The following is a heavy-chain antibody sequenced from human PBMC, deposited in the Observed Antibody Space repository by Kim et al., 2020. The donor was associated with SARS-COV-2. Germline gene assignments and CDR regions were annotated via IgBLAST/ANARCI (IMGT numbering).Heavy chain of an antibody. CDR1: GGSISTYY. V-gene: IGHV4-59*01. J-gene: IGHJ5*02. Sequence: SETLSLTCTVSGGSISTYYWSWIRQPPGKGLEWIGYIYNSGSTNYNPSLKSRVTISLDTSKNQFSLKLSSVTAADTAVYYCATDARYGGWFDPWGQRTLVTVSS. CDR2: IYNSGST. D-gene: IGHD5-18*01. CDR3: ATDARYGGWFDP.